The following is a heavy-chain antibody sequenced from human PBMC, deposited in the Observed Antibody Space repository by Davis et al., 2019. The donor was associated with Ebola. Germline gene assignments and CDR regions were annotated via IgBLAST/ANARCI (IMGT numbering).Heavy chain of an antibody. CDR1: GFTFSDYY. CDR3: ARDPPTEPFGYYGMDV. CDR2: ISSSSSYT. D-gene: IGHD3-3*01. Sequence: GESLKISCAASGFTFSDYYMSWIRQAPGKGLEWVSYISSSSSYTNYADSVKGRFTISRDNAKNTLYLQMNSLRAEDTAVYYCARDPPTEPFGYYGMDVWGQGTTVTVSS. V-gene: IGHV3-11*06. J-gene: IGHJ6*02.